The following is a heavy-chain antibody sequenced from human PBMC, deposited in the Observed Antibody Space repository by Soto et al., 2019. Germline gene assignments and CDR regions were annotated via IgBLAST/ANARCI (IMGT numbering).Heavy chain of an antibody. CDR2: ISGSGGST. J-gene: IGHJ4*02. D-gene: IGHD6-19*01. CDR1: GFTFSSYA. V-gene: IGHV3-23*01. CDR3: AKDLYMGIAVAGNFDY. Sequence: GESLKISCAASGFTFSSYAMSWVRQAPGKGLEWVSAISGSGGSTYYADSVKGRFTISRDNSKNTLYLQMNSLRAEDTAVYYCAKDLYMGIAVAGNFDYWGQGTLVTVSS.